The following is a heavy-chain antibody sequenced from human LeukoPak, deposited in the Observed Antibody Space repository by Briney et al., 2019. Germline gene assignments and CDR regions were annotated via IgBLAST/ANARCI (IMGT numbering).Heavy chain of an antibody. D-gene: IGHD1-1*01. V-gene: IGHV3-11*01. J-gene: IGHJ4*02. CDR1: GFTFSDYY. CDR2: ISSSGNII. Sequence: GGSLRLSCVTSGFTFSDYYMSWIRQAPGKGLEWVSYISSSGNIIYYADSVKGRFTISRDNAKNSLYLQMNSLRAEDTAVYYCARESTLPRSFDYWGQGTLVTVSS. CDR3: ARESTLPRSFDY.